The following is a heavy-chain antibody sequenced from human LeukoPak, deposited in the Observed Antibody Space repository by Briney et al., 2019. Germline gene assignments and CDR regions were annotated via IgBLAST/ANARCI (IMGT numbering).Heavy chain of an antibody. V-gene: IGHV1-24*01. CDR3: ASGPVRGVIMHDLYDY. D-gene: IGHD3-10*01. J-gene: IGHJ4*02. CDR1: GYTLTELS. Sequence: GASVKVSCKVSGYTLTELSMHWVRQAPGKGLEWMGGFDPEDGETIYAQKFQGRVTMTEDTSTDTAYMELSSLRSEDTAVYCCASGPVRGVIMHDLYDYWGQGTLVTVSS. CDR2: FDPEDGET.